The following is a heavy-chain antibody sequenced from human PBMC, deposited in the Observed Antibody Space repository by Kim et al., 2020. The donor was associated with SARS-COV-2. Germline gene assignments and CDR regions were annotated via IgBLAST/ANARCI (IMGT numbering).Heavy chain of an antibody. Sequence: GGSLRLSCAASGFTFSSYGMHWVRQAPGKGLEWVAVISYDGSNKYYADSVKGRFTISRDNSKNTLYLQMNSLRAEDTAVYYCAKDGGPVATIYYYYYGMDVWGQGTTVTVSS. CDR2: ISYDGSNK. D-gene: IGHD5-12*01. CDR3: AKDGGPVATIYYYYYGMDV. V-gene: IGHV3-30*18. J-gene: IGHJ6*02. CDR1: GFTFSSYG.